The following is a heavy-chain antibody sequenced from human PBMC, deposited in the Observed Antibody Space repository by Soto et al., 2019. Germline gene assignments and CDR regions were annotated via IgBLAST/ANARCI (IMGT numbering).Heavy chain of an antibody. D-gene: IGHD3-3*01. V-gene: IGHV1-69*13. J-gene: IGHJ6*02. CDR1: GGTFSSYA. Sequence: GASVKVSCKASGGTFSSYAISWVRQAPGQGLEWMGGIIPIFGTANYAQKFQGRVTITADESTSTAYMELSSLRSEDTAVYYCARAAIFAVAPIHYYYGMAVWGQGTTVTVSS. CDR2: IIPIFGTA. CDR3: ARAAIFAVAPIHYYYGMAV.